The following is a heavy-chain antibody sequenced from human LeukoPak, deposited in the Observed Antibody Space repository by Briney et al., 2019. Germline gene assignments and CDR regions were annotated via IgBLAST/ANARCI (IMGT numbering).Heavy chain of an antibody. CDR2: IYHSGST. CDR1: GGSISSSNW. Sequence: SGTLSLTCAVSGGSISSSNWWSWVRQPPGKGLEWIGEIYHSGSTNYNPSLKSRVTISVDKSKNQFSLKLSSVTAADTAVYYCARKYYDILTGYYRFDCWGQGTLVTVSS. V-gene: IGHV4-4*02. J-gene: IGHJ4*02. D-gene: IGHD3-9*01. CDR3: ARKYYDILTGYYRFDC.